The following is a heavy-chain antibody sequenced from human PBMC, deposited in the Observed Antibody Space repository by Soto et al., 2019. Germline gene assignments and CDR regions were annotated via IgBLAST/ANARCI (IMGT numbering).Heavy chain of an antibody. Sequence: EGQLVESGGGLVEPGGSLRLSCAASGFNFNVAWMNWVRQAPGKGLEWLGRIKSKGGGETTEYVAFVKGRFTISRDDSKNTLYLQMNSLKSEDTAVYYCTKVLALPPNDAGDIWGQGTMVTVSS. D-gene: IGHD3-3*02. V-gene: IGHV3-15*01. CDR2: IKSKGGGETT. CDR3: TKVLALPPNDAGDI. J-gene: IGHJ3*02. CDR1: GFNFNVAW.